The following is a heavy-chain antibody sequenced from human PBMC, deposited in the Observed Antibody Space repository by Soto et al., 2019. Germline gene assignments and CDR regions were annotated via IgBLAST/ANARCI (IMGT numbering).Heavy chain of an antibody. CDR2: INHSGST. CDR1: GGSFSGYY. V-gene: IGHV4-34*01. J-gene: IGHJ4*02. Sequence: SETLSLTCAVYGGSFSGYYWRWIRQPPGKGLEWIGEINHSGSTNYNPSLKSRVTISVDTSKNQFSLKLSSVTAADTAVYYCARVGVVSPLFDYRGQGTLVTVSS. D-gene: IGHD3-16*01. CDR3: ARVGVVSPLFDY.